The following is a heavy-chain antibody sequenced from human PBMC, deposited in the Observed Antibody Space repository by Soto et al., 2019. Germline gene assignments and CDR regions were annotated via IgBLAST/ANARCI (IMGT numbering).Heavy chain of an antibody. Sequence: GGSLRLSCAASGFNFSSYTMIWVRQAPGKGLEWVSSISRTGNYIYYSNSLKGRFTISRDNAKNSLYLQMNSLRAEDTVLYYCARVLWFGEYLSDQFLAFWGQGTLVTVSS. CDR1: GFNFSSYT. V-gene: IGHV3-21*06. D-gene: IGHD3-10*01. CDR2: ISRTGNYI. J-gene: IGHJ4*02. CDR3: ARVLWFGEYLSDQFLAF.